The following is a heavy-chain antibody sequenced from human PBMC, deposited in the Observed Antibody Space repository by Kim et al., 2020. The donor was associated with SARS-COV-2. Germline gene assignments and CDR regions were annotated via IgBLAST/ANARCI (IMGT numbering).Heavy chain of an antibody. Sequence: ADSVKGRFTISRDNAKNSLYLQMNSLRAEDTAVYYCAIEYYYDSSGYFGYWGQGTLVTVSS. J-gene: IGHJ4*02. CDR3: AIEYYYDSSGYFGY. D-gene: IGHD3-22*01. V-gene: IGHV3-11*03.